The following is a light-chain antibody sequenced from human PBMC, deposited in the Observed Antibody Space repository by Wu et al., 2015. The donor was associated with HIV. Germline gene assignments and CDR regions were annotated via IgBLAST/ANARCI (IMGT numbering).Light chain of an antibody. Sequence: EIVLTQSPGTLSLSPGERATLSCRASQSVSGYLSWYQQKAGQAPRLLIYDGSNRPTGVPARFSGSGSATDFTLTISSLEPEDSAVYYCQQRSNWPPGLTFGGGTKLEIK. CDR3: QQRSNWPPGLT. J-gene: IGKJ4*01. V-gene: IGKV3-11*01. CDR1: QSVSGY. CDR2: DGS.